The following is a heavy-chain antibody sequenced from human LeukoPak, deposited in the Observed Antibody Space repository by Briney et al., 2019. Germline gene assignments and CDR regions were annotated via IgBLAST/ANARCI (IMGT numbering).Heavy chain of an antibody. CDR3: ARDLYGDY. CDR2: IYYSGST. CDR1: GGSISGYY. Sequence: SETLSLTCTVSGGSISGYYWSWIRQPPGKGLEWIGYIYYSGSTNYNPSLKSRVTISVDTSKNQFSLKLSSVTAADTAVYYCARDLYGDYWGQGTLVTVSS. V-gene: IGHV4-59*01. D-gene: IGHD3-16*01. J-gene: IGHJ4*02.